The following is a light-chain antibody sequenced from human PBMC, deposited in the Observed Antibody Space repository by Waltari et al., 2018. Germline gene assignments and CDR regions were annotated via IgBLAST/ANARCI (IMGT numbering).Light chain of an antibody. CDR1: SSDVGGYNY. CDR2: AVS. CDR3: CSYAGSSTHVL. V-gene: IGLV2-23*02. Sequence: QSALTQPASVSGSPGQSITISCTGTSSDVGGYNYVSWYQQYPDKAPKLLIYAVSKGPSGVSNRFSGSKSGSTASLTISGLQAEDEADYYCCSYAGSSTHVLFGGGTKLTVL. J-gene: IGLJ2*01.